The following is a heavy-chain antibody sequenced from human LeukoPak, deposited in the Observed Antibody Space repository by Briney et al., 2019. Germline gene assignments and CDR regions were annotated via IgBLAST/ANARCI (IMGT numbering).Heavy chain of an antibody. Sequence: SETLSLTCAVYGGSFSGYYWSWIRQPPGKGLEWIGEINHSGSTNYNPSLKSRVTISVDASKNQFSLKLSSVTAADTAVYYCARDREGIRRGAYYFDSWGQGTLVTVSS. D-gene: IGHD3-10*01. J-gene: IGHJ4*02. CDR2: INHSGST. CDR1: GGSFSGYY. CDR3: ARDREGIRRGAYYFDS. V-gene: IGHV4-34*01.